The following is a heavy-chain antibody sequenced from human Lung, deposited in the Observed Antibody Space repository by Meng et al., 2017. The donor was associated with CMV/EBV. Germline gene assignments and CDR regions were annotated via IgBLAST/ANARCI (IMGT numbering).Heavy chain of an antibody. J-gene: IGHJ3*02. V-gene: IGHV3-53*01. CDR3: ARHNTYYYDAFLGTFDI. CDR1: GFTVSSNY. D-gene: IGHD3-22*01. CDR2: IYSGGST. Sequence: GGSXRLXCAASGFTVSSNYMSWVRQAPGKGLEWVSVIYSGGSTYYADSVKGRFTISRDNSKNTLYLQMNSLRAEDTAVYYCARHNTYYYDAFLGTFDIWGQGTMVTVSS.